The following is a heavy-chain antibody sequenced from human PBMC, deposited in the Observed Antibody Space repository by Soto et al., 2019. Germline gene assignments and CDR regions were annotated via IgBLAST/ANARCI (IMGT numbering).Heavy chain of an antibody. V-gene: IGHV1-2*04. Sequence: ASVKVSCKASGYTFTGYYMHWVRQAPGQGLEWMGWINPNSGGTNYAQKFQGWVTMTRDTSISTAYMELSRLRSDDTAVYYCARGGGNIVAKNYYYMDVWGKGTTVTVSS. D-gene: IGHD5-12*01. CDR3: ARGGGNIVAKNYYYMDV. CDR1: GYTFTGYY. J-gene: IGHJ6*03. CDR2: INPNSGGT.